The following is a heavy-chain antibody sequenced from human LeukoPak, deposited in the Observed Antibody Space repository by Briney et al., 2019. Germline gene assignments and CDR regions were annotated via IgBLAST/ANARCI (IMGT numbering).Heavy chain of an antibody. J-gene: IGHJ3*02. D-gene: IGHD6-19*01. CDR3: ARGLAVAGPPADAFDI. CDR1: GFTFSSYA. V-gene: IGHV3-30-3*01. Sequence: PGGSLRLSCAASGFTFSSYAMHWVRQAPGKGLEWVAVISHDGSNKYYADSVKGRFTISRDNSKNTLYLQMNSLRAEDTAVYYCARGLAVAGPPADAFDIWGQGTMVTVSS. CDR2: ISHDGSNK.